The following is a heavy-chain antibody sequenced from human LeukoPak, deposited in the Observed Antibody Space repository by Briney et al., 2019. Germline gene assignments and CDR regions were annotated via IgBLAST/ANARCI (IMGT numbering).Heavy chain of an antibody. Sequence: GGSLRLSCAASGFTFSTYGMHWVRQAPGKGLEWVALIWYDGSNKYYADSVRGRFTISRDNSQNTLYLRMNSLRAEDTAVYYCARDRLTSNIRGVIIGGYLDYWGQGTLVTVSS. D-gene: IGHD3-10*01. V-gene: IGHV3-33*01. CDR1: GFTFSTYG. CDR3: ARDRLTSNIRGVIIGGYLDY. CDR2: IWYDGSNK. J-gene: IGHJ4*02.